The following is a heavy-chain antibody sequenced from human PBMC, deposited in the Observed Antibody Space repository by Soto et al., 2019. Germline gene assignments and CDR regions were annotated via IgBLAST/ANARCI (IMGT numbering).Heavy chain of an antibody. CDR2: IYPGDSDT. Sequence: PGESLKISCKGSGYSFTNYWIGWVRQMPGKGLKWMGIIYPGDSDTTYSPSFQGQVTISADKSITTAYLQWSSLKASDTAMYYCARLYGSGSYYDAFDIWGQGTMVTVSS. D-gene: IGHD3-10*01. CDR1: GYSFTNYW. CDR3: ARLYGSGSYYDAFDI. V-gene: IGHV5-51*01. J-gene: IGHJ3*02.